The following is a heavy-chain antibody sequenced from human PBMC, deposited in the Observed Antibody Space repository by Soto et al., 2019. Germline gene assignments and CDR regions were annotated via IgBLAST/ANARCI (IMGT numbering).Heavy chain of an antibody. CDR3: ATTTYDSSGYYFDY. J-gene: IGHJ4*02. D-gene: IGHD3-22*01. V-gene: IGHV4-31*03. CDR2: IYYSGST. Sequence: TLSLTCTVSGGSISSGGYYWSWIRQHPGKGLEWIGYIYYSGSTYYNPSLKSRVTISVDTSKNQFSLKLSSVTAADTAVYYCATTTYDSSGYYFDYWGQGTLVTVSS. CDR1: GGSISSGGYY.